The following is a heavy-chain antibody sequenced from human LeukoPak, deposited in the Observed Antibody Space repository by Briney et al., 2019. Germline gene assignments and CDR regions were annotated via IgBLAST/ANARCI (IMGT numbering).Heavy chain of an antibody. J-gene: IGHJ4*02. CDR3: ASSWGDSSGYYHVSFDY. Sequence: RTSETLSLTCTVSGGSISSGGYYWSWIRQHPGKGLEWIGYIYYSGSTYYNPSLKGRVTISVDTSKNQFSLKLSSVTAADTAVYYCASSWGDSSGYYHVSFDYWGQGTLVTVSS. CDR1: GGSISSGGYY. CDR2: IYYSGST. D-gene: IGHD3-22*01. V-gene: IGHV4-31*03.